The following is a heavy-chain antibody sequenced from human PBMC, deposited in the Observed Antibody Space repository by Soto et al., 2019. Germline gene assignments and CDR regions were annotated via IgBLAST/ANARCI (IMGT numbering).Heavy chain of an antibody. D-gene: IGHD2-15*01. CDR3: ATLPPRIVVVVLPIPS. CDR2: VYHTGST. V-gene: IGHV4-4*02. CDR1: GGSISRTNW. Sequence: SETLSLTCVVSGGSISRTNWWTWVRQTPGKGLEWIGEVYHTGSTKYNPSLKNRVTISLDKPNNQSSLNLKSVTAADTAVYYCATLPPRIVVVVLPIPSWGQGTLVTVSS. J-gene: IGHJ4*02.